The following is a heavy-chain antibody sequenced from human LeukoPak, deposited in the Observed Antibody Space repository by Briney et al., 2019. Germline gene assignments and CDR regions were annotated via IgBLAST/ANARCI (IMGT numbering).Heavy chain of an antibody. D-gene: IGHD6-13*01. Sequence: ASVKVSCKASGGTFSSYAISWVRQAPGQGLEWMGRIIPILGLANYAQKFQGRVTITADKSTSTAYMELSSLRSEDTAVYYCARDTMAAAGSSAYWGQGTLVTVSS. CDR1: GGTFSSYA. J-gene: IGHJ4*02. V-gene: IGHV1-69*04. CDR2: IIPILGLA. CDR3: ARDTMAAAGSSAY.